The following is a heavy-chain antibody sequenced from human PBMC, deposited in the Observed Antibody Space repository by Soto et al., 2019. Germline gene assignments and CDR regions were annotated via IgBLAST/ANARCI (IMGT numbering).Heavy chain of an antibody. CDR2: IVVGSGNT. V-gene: IGHV1-58*01. D-gene: IGHD6-13*01. CDR3: AAVIAAADSLSPTIYYSYYGMDV. J-gene: IGHJ6*04. Sequence: ASVKVSCKASGFTFTSSAVQWVRQARGQRLEWIGWIVVGSGNTNYAQKFQERVTITRDMSTSTAYMELSSLRSEDTAVYYCAAVIAAADSLSPTIYYSYYGMDVGGKGTTVTVS. CDR1: GFTFTSSA.